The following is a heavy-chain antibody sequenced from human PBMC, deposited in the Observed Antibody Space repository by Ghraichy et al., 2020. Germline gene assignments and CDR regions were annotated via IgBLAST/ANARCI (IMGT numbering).Heavy chain of an antibody. Sequence: GESLNISCAASGFTFSSYSMNWVRQAPGQGLEWVSYISSSASPIFYADSVKGRFTISRDNAENSLFLQMNSLREEDTAVYYCARDGIVGARATVDYWGQGTLVTVSS. V-gene: IGHV3-48*02. CDR2: ISSSASPI. D-gene: IGHD1-26*01. J-gene: IGHJ4*02. CDR1: GFTFSSYS. CDR3: ARDGIVGARATVDY.